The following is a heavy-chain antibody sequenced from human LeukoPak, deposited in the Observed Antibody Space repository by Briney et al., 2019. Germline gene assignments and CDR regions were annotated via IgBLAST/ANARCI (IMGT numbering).Heavy chain of an antibody. V-gene: IGHV3-48*03. D-gene: IGHD2-15*01. CDR2: ISSSGNTI. CDR3: AKDIFSWGYCSGGSCYGFDY. Sequence: PGGSLRLSCVVSGFAFSTYEMNWVRQAPGKGLEWVSYISSSGNTIFYADSVRGRLTISRDNAKNSLYLQMNSLRTEDTALYYCAKDIFSWGYCSGGSCYGFDYWGQGTLVTVSS. J-gene: IGHJ4*02. CDR1: GFAFSTYE.